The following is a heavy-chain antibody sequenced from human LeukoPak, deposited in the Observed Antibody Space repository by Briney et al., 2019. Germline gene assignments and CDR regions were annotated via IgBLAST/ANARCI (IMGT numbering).Heavy chain of an antibody. V-gene: IGHV4-31*03. Sequence: SETLSLTCTVSGGSISSGGYYWSWIRQHPGKGLEWIGYIYYSGSTYYNLSLKSRVTISVDTSKNQFSLKLSSVTAADTAVYYCARAVRGVVAAGFNWFDPWGQGTLVTVSS. D-gene: IGHD2-15*01. CDR2: IYYSGST. CDR3: ARAVRGVVAAGFNWFDP. J-gene: IGHJ5*02. CDR1: GGSISSGGYY.